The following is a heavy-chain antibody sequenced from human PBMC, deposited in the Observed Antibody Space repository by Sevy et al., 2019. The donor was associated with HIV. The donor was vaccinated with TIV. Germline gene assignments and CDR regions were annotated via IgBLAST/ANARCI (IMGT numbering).Heavy chain of an antibody. Sequence: ASVKVSCKASGYTFTGYYMHWVQQAPGQGLEWMGWINPNSGGTNYAQKFQGRVTMTRDTSISTAYMELSRLRSDDTAVYYCARPLDYYDSSGTPQNWGQGTLVTVSS. V-gene: IGHV1-2*02. D-gene: IGHD3-22*01. CDR3: ARPLDYYDSSGTPQN. J-gene: IGHJ4*02. CDR1: GYTFTGYY. CDR2: INPNSGGT.